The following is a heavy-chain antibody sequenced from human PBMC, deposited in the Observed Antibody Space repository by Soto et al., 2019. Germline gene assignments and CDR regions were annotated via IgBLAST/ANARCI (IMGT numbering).Heavy chain of an antibody. CDR1: GFTFSGSA. CDR2: IRTKANNYAT. CDR3: ARRRYDLWSGHPKGLDY. J-gene: IGHJ4*02. D-gene: IGHD3-3*01. Sequence: GGSLRLSCAASGFTFSGSAMLWVRQASGKGLEWVGRIRTKANNYATAYAVSVKGRFTISRDDSRNTAYLQMNSLKTEDTAVYYCARRRYDLWSGHPKGLDYWGQGTVVTVAS. V-gene: IGHV3-73*01.